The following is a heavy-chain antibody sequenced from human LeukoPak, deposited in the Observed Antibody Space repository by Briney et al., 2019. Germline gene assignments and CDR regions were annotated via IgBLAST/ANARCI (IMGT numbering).Heavy chain of an antibody. Sequence: ASVKVSCKASGYTFTNYGISWVRQAPGQGLEWMGGISAYNGNTKYAQKFQSRVTMTTDTSPNTVNMELRSLRSDDTAVFYCARSGSHNYYYYGMDVWGQGTTVIVSS. J-gene: IGHJ6*02. D-gene: IGHD1-26*01. CDR1: GYTFTNYG. CDR3: ARSGSHNYYYYGMDV. V-gene: IGHV1-18*01. CDR2: ISAYNGNT.